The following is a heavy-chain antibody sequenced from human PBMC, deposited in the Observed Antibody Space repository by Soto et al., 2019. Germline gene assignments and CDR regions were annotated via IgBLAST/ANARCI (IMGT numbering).Heavy chain of an antibody. D-gene: IGHD1-26*01. V-gene: IGHV5-51*01. J-gene: IGHJ4*02. Sequence: PGESLKISCTASGYIFIDYWIGWVRQMPGKGLEWMGIVYPRDSDTRYSPSFQGQVTISADKSTNTAFLQWRSLKASDTAIYYCARTALPSYSIHFNHWGQGTLVTVSS. CDR2: VYPRDSDT. CDR3: ARTALPSYSIHFNH. CDR1: GYIFIDYW.